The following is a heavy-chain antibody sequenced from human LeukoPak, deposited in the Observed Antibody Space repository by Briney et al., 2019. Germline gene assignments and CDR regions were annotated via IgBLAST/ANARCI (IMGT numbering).Heavy chain of an antibody. CDR1: GYTFTHWW. D-gene: IGHD2-15*01. J-gene: IGHJ4*02. Sequence: GESLKISCEASGYTFTHWWIGWVRQIPGKGLEWMGIISPGDSDSRYRPSFQGQVTISADPSISTAYLQWSSLKASDTAMYYCARLGGPHSRGLRSHLDYWGQGTQLTVSS. CDR2: ISPGDSDS. CDR3: ARLGGPHSRGLRSHLDY. V-gene: IGHV5-51*01.